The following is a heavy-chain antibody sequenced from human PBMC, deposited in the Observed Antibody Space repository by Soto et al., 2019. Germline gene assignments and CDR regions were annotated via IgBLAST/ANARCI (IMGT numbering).Heavy chain of an antibody. CDR1: GFTFDDYA. CDR2: ISWNSGSI. V-gene: IGHV3-9*01. Sequence: EVQLVESGGGLVQPGRSLRLSCAASGFTFDDYAMHWVRQAPGKGLEWVSGISWNSGSIGYADSVKGRFTISRDNAKNSLYLQMNSLRAEDTALYYCAKAERLRSPFDYWGQGTLVTVSS. J-gene: IGHJ4*02. CDR3: AKAERLRSPFDY. D-gene: IGHD5-12*01.